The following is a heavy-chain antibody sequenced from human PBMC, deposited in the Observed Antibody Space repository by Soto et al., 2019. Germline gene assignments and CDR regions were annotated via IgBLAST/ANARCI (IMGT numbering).Heavy chain of an antibody. Sequence: SVKVSCKASGGTFSSYAISWVRQAPGQGLEWMGGIIPIFGTANYAQKFQGRVTITADESTSTAYMELSSLRSEDTAVYYCARDRHIAAAGTLVYYYYGMDVWGQGTTVTVS. CDR2: IIPIFGTA. V-gene: IGHV1-69*13. CDR3: ARDRHIAAAGTLVYYYYGMDV. CDR1: GGTFSSYA. J-gene: IGHJ6*02. D-gene: IGHD6-13*01.